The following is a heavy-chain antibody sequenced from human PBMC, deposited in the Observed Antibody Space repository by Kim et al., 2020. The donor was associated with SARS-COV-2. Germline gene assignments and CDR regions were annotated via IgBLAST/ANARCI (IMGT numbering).Heavy chain of an antibody. D-gene: IGHD6-13*01. Sequence: TNYNPSLKSRVTISVDKSKNQFSLKLSSVTAADTAVYYCARSSSWRPSDYWGQGTLVTVSS. CDR2: T. CDR3: ARSSSWRPSDY. J-gene: IGHJ4*02. V-gene: IGHV4-4*02.